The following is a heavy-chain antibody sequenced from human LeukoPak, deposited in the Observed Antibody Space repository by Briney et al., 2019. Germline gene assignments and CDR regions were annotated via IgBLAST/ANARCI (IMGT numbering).Heavy chain of an antibody. D-gene: IGHD6-19*01. J-gene: IGHJ5*02. V-gene: IGHV4-59*08. Sequence: SETLSLTCTVSGGSISSYYWSWIRQPPGKGLEWIGYIFDSGSTNYNPSLKSRVTISVDTSKSQFSLRLSSVTATDTALYFCARHRSASSWFAPWGQGTLVTVSS. CDR3: ARHRSASSWFAP. CDR1: GGSISSYY. CDR2: IFDSGST.